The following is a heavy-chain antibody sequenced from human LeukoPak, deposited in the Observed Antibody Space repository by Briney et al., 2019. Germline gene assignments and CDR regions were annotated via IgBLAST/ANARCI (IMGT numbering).Heavy chain of an antibody. J-gene: IGHJ4*02. CDR3: TRVGSSGSVDY. Sequence: GGSLRLSCAASGFTFSSYNMNWVRQAPGKGLEWVSSISSGSTYADSAKGRFTISRDNAKNSLYLQMNSLRAEDTAVYYCTRVGSSGSVDYWGQGTLVTVSS. D-gene: IGHD1-1*01. V-gene: IGHV3-21*01. CDR2: ISSGST. CDR1: GFTFSSYN.